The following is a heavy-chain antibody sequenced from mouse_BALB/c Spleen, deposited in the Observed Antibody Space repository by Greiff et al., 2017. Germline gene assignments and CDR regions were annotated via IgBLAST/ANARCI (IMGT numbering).Heavy chain of an antibody. CDR1: GFTFSSYA. Sequence: EVQGVESGGGLVKPGGSLKLSCAASGFTFSSYAMSWVRQTPEKRLEWVATISSGGSYTYYPDSVKGRFTISRDNAKNTLYLQMSSLRSEDTAMYYCARGTTVVEDWYFDVWGAGTTVTVSS. CDR2: ISSGGSYT. CDR3: ARGTTVVEDWYFDV. D-gene: IGHD1-1*01. J-gene: IGHJ1*01. V-gene: IGHV5-9-3*01.